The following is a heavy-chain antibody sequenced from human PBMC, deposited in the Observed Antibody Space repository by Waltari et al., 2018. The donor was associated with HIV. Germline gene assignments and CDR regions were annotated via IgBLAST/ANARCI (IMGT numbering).Heavy chain of an antibody. V-gene: IGHV1-24*01. D-gene: IGHD5-12*01. CDR1: GYTLTDLS. J-gene: IGHJ4*02. CDR3: ATEVDLRG. Sequence: QVQLVQSGAEVKKPGASVQVSCKVSGYTLTDLSMQWVRQDPGKRLEWMGVSDPENDETISAQKFQGRVTMTEDTATDTAYMELNSLRSEDTAVYYCATEVDLRGWGQGTLVTVSS. CDR2: SDPENDET.